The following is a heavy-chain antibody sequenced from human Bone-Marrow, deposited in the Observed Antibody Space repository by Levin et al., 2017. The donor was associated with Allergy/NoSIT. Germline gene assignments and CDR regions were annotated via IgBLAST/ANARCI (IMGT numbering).Heavy chain of an antibody. V-gene: IGHV4-34*01. D-gene: IGHD2-2*01. Sequence: SETLSLTCAVYGGSFSGYYWSWIRQPPGKGLEWIGEINHSGSTNYNPSLKSRVTISVDTSKNQFSLKLSSVTAADTAVYYCARSRYCSSTSRCGDWFDPWGQGTLVTVSS. J-gene: IGHJ5*02. CDR2: INHSGST. CDR3: ARSRYCSSTSRCGDWFDP. CDR1: GGSFSGYY.